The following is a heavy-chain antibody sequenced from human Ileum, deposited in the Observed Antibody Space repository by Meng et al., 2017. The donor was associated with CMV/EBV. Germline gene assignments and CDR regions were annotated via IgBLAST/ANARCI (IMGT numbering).Heavy chain of an antibody. CDR3: ARGSGYSSGWSDTPDY. J-gene: IGHJ4*02. CDR1: GVVLITYG. Sequence: GVVLITYGMHWVRQAPGKGLEWVAAISSDGSKKYYTDSVKGRFTISRDNSKNTVDLQMNSLRDDDTAVYYCARGSGYSSGWSDTPDYWGQGTLVTVSS. D-gene: IGHD6-19*01. CDR2: ISSDGSKK. V-gene: IGHV3-30*03.